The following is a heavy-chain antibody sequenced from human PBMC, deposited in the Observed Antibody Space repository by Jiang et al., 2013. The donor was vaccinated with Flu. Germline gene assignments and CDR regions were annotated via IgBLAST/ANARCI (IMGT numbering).Heavy chain of an antibody. J-gene: IGHJ5*02. CDR3: ARLKSRAPFDP. Sequence: SLKSRVTISVDTSKNQFSLKLSSVTAADTAVYYCARLKSRAPFDPWGQGTLVTVSS. V-gene: IGHV4-34*01.